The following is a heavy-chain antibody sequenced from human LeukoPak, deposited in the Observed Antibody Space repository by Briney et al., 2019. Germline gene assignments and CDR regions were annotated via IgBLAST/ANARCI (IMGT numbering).Heavy chain of an antibody. D-gene: IGHD2-15*01. CDR1: GYSFLGYG. Sequence: ASVKVSCRASGYSFLGYGISWVRQAPGKGLEWMGWIDTNKGNTSYAQHFQGRLTLTTDTSTSTAYMELRSLRSDDTAVYYCARGGGGFEWDYWGQGTLVTVSS. CDR2: IDTNKGNT. CDR3: ARGGGGFEWDY. V-gene: IGHV1-18*04. J-gene: IGHJ4*02.